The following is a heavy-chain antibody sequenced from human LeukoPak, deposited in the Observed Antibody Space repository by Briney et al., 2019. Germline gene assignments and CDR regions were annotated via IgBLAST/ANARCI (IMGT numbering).Heavy chain of an antibody. CDR2: ISSSSSYI. CDR1: GFSFSSYS. CDR3: AREDFSYYFDY. J-gene: IGHJ4*02. D-gene: IGHD6-6*01. Sequence: GGSLRLSCAASGFSFSSYSMNWVRQAPGKGLEWVSSISSSSSYIYYADSVKGRFTISRDNAKNSLYLQMNSLRAEDTAVYYCAREDFSYYFDYWGQGTLVTVSS. V-gene: IGHV3-21*01.